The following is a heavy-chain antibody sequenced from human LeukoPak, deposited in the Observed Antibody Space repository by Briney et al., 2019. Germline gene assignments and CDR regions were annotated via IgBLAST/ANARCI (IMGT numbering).Heavy chain of an antibody. J-gene: IGHJ4*02. CDR2: IYPNNGAT. CDR3: ARDGPAQMVDFDY. Sequence: ASVKVSCKASGYTFSGTGQYLYWLRQAPGQGLECMGWIYPNNGATAYAQQFQGRAAMTRDTSINTAYMELSRLRPDDTAVYYCARDGPAQMVDFDYWGQGALVTISS. V-gene: IGHV1-2*02. D-gene: IGHD3-10*01. CDR1: GYTFSGTGQY.